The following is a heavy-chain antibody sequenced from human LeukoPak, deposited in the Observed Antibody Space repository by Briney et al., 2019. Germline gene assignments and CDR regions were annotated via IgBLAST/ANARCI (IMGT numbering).Heavy chain of an antibody. D-gene: IGHD1-20*01. CDR3: ARAYNWDLYYLDV. V-gene: IGHV4-39*07. J-gene: IGHJ6*03. Sequence: SETLSLTCTVSGGSISSSSYYWGWIRQPPGKGLEWIGSIYYSGSTYYNPSLKSRVTMSVDTSKNQLSLKLSSVTAADTAVYYCARAYNWDLYYLDVWGKGTTVTVSS. CDR2: IYYSGST. CDR1: GGSISSSSYY.